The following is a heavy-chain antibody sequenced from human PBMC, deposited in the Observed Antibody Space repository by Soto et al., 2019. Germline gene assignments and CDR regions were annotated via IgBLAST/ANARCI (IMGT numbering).Heavy chain of an antibody. Sequence: QLQLQESGPGLVKPSETLSLTCPVSGGSISSSSYYWGWIRPPPRTGVERIGSIYYNGSTYYNPSLKSRVTLSGDTSKYPFCLKLSPGTAAHTGVYYCAGLGPRYSSSTSCSNQYAFDIWGQGTMVTVSS. CDR1: GGSISSSSYY. V-gene: IGHV4-39*01. J-gene: IGHJ3*02. CDR3: AGLGPRYSSSTSCSNQYAFDI. CDR2: IYYNGST. D-gene: IGHD2-2*01.